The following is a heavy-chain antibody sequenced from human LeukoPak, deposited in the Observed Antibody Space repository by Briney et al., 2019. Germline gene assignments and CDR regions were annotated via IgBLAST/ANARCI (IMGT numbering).Heavy chain of an antibody. J-gene: IGHJ5*02. CDR2: ISYDGSNK. V-gene: IGHV3-30*18. CDR1: GFTFSSYG. D-gene: IGHD6-13*01. Sequence: PGGSLRLSCAASGFTFSSYGMHWVRQAPGKGLEWVAVISYDGSNKYYADSVKGRFTISRDNSKNTLYLQMNSLRAEDTAVYYCAKDSLGIYSSSPMWFDPWGQGTLVTVSS. CDR3: AKDSLGIYSSSPMWFDP.